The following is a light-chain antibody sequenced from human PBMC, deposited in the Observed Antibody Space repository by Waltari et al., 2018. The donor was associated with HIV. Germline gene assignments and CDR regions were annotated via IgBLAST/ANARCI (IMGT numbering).Light chain of an antibody. CDR2: LHSDGSH. J-gene: IGLJ2*01. CDR3: QTWGSGIVI. CDR1: SGHSSYD. V-gene: IGLV4-69*01. Sequence: QVVLTQAPSASASLGTSVNFTCTLSSGHSSYDIAWHQQPPGKGPRYLMKLHSDGSHNRGDGIPDRFSGSSSGAERHLIISSLLSDDEADYYCQTWGSGIVIFGGGTKLTVL.